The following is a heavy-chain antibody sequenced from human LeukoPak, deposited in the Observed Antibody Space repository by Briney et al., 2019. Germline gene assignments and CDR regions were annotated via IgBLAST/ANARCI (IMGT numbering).Heavy chain of an antibody. CDR2: ISDSGGST. CDR3: AKEWWEQTRDDYFDY. J-gene: IGHJ4*02. V-gene: IGHV3-23*01. CDR1: GFAFRNNA. Sequence: GGSLRLSCVASGFAFRNNAMSWVRQAPGKGLEWVSLISDSGGSTNYADSVKGRFTISRDNSKNTLYLQMNSLRAEDTAVYYCAKEWWEQTRDDYFDYWGQGTLVTVSS. D-gene: IGHD1-26*01.